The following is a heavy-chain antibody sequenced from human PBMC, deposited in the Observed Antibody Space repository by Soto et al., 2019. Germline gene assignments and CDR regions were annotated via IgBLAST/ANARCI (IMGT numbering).Heavy chain of an antibody. V-gene: IGHV3-30*18. CDR3: AKELRGPYYYYKDV. Sequence: QVQLVESGGGVVQPGRSLRLSCAASGFTFSSYGMHWVRQAPGKGLEWVAVISYDGSNKYYADSVKGRFTISRDNSKNTLYLQMNSLRAEDTAVYYCAKELRGPYYYYKDVWGKGTTVTVSS. CDR2: ISYDGSNK. CDR1: GFTFSSYG. J-gene: IGHJ6*03. D-gene: IGHD3-10*01.